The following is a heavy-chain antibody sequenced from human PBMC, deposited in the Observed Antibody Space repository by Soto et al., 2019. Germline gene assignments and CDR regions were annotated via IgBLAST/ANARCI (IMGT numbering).Heavy chain of an antibody. V-gene: IGHV3-11*01. CDR3: PRTARLLDS. D-gene: IGHD2-21*01. Sequence: QVQLVESGGGLVKPGGSLRLSCVASGFNFRDHYMNWVRQAPGRGLEWVSYMSGSGSDVNYADSVRGQFTMSRDNAQNSLFLQMNSLRAEDTAVYYCPRTARLLDSWGRGTLVTVSS. CDR1: GFNFRDHY. CDR2: MSGSGSDV. J-gene: IGHJ4*02.